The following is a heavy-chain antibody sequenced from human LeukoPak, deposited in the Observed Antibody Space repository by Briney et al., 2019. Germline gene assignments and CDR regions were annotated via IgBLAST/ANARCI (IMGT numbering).Heavy chain of an antibody. V-gene: IGHV3-7*01. Sequence: GGSLRLSCAASGFTFSNYWMTWVRQAPGKGLEWVANIKQDGSEKYYADSVKGRFTISRDNAKNSLYLHMNSLRAEDTAVYYCARDSGSAYYYNSGTYYYDSFDFWGQGTTVTVSS. D-gene: IGHD3-10*01. CDR1: GFTFSNYW. J-gene: IGHJ3*01. CDR3: ARDSGSAYYYNSGTYYYDSFDF. CDR2: IKQDGSEK.